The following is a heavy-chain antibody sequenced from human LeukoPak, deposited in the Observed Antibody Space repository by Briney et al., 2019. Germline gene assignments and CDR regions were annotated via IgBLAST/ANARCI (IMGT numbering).Heavy chain of an antibody. J-gene: IGHJ4*02. Sequence: PSETLSLTCTVSGDSISSSKKYWGWVRQPPGKGLEWIGSIYYSGNTYYNPSPKSRVTISLDTSRNQFSLRLSSVTAADTADYYCARAQGNGLIDFWGQGTLVTVSS. CDR1: GDSISSSKKY. CDR2: IYYSGNT. V-gene: IGHV4-39*01. CDR3: ARAQGNGLIDF. D-gene: IGHD3/OR15-3a*01.